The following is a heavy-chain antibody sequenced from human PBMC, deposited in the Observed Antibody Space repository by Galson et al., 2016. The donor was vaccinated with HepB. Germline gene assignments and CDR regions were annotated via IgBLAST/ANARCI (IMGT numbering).Heavy chain of an antibody. CDR1: GFRFSDYS. CDR3: GRSGVTVFGVILFCYFDL. V-gene: IGHV3-49*03. D-gene: IGHD3-3*01. Sequence: SLRLSCAGSGFRFSDYSMSWFRQAPGRGLEWIGFIRNDAHGGTTQYAASAKGRFSISRDDSKSIAYLQMNSLTTEDTAVYYCGRSGVTVFGVILFCYFDLWGQGALVTVSS. CDR2: IRNDAHGGTT. J-gene: IGHJ4*02.